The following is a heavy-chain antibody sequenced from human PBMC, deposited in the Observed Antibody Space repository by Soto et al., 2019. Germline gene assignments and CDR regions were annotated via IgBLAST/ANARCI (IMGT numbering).Heavy chain of an antibody. CDR1: GYSFTSYW. CDR3: ARHGERGIAARPSWFDH. J-gene: IGHJ5*02. Sequence: PGESLKISCKGSGYSFTSYWIGWVRQMPGKGLEWMGIIYPGDSDTRYSPSFQGQVTISADKSISTAYLQWSSLKASDTAMYYCARHGERGIAARPSWFDHWGQGTLVTVSS. D-gene: IGHD6-6*01. CDR2: IYPGDSDT. V-gene: IGHV5-51*01.